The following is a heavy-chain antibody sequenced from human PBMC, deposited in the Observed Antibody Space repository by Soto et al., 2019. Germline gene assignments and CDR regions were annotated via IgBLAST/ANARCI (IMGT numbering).Heavy chain of an antibody. CDR1: GYTFSNYG. D-gene: IGHD3-22*01. CDR3: AREKWYDSSGYYPDY. CDR2: INPSNGHT. V-gene: IGHV1-18*01. J-gene: IGHJ4*02. Sequence: QVQLVQSGAEVKKPGASVKVSCKASGYTFSNYGIHWVRQAPGQGLEWMGWINPSNGHTNYAQKIQGRVTMTTDTTTNTAHMEFRSLRSDDTAIYYCAREKWYDSSGYYPDYWGQGTLVTVSS.